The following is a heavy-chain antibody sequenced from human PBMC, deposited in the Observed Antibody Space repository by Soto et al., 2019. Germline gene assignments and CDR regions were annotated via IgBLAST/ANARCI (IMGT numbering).Heavy chain of an antibody. CDR3: ARGGPPCDY. Sequence: QVQLVQSGAEVKKPGASVKVSCKTPGYTFTNFGLSWVRQAPGQGLEWMGWISAYNGNTNYAQNFQGRVTMTTDTSTSTADMELRSRRSYDTAVYDCARGGPPCDYGGQRTLVTVSS. D-gene: IGHD3-16*01. CDR2: ISAYNGNT. J-gene: IGHJ4*02. V-gene: IGHV1-18*01. CDR1: GYTFTNFG.